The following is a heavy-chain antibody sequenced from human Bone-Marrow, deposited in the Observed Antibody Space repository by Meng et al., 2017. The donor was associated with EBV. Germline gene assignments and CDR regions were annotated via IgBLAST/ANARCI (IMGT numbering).Heavy chain of an antibody. CDR2: IYYSGST. Sequence: QLPLQESGPGLVKPSEPLSLTCTVSGDSISSSSYYWGWIRQPPGKGLEWIGSIYYSGSTYYNPSLKSRVTISVDTSKNQFSLKLSSVTTADTAVYYCARATYYYDSSGYSHALDYWGQGTLVTVSS. D-gene: IGHD3-22*01. V-gene: IGHV4-39*07. CDR3: ARATYYYDSSGYSHALDY. J-gene: IGHJ4*02. CDR1: GDSISSSSYY.